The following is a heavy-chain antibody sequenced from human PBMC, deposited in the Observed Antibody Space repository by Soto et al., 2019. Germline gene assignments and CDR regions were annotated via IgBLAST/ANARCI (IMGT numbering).Heavy chain of an antibody. CDR2: IYYSGST. D-gene: IGHD3-3*01. CDR3: ARWWSGSRQGFDP. Sequence: QVQLQESGPGLVKPSQTLSLTCTVSGGSISSGDYYWSWIRQHPGKGLEWIGYIYYSGSTYYNPYLKSRVTISVATSKKQFALKLSSVTAADTAVYYCARWWSGSRQGFDPWGQGTLGTVSS. CDR1: GGSISSGDYY. J-gene: IGHJ5*02. V-gene: IGHV4-31*03.